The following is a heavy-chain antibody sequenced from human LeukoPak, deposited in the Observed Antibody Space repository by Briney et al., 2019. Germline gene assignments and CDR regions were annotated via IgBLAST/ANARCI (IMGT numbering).Heavy chain of an antibody. J-gene: IGHJ5*02. V-gene: IGHV4-31*03. CDR1: GGSISSGGYY. Sequence: SETLSLTCTVSGGSISSGGYYWSWIRQHPGTGLEWIGYIYYSGSTYYNPSLKSRVTISVDTSKNQFSLKLSSVTAADTAVYYCAREHTMFGWLDPWGQGTLVTVSS. CDR3: AREHTMFGWLDP. D-gene: IGHD3-10*02. CDR2: IYYSGST.